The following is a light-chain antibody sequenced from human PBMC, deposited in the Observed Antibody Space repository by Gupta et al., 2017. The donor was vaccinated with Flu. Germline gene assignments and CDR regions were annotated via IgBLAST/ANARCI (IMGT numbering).Light chain of an antibody. J-gene: IGLJ3*02. CDR1: ISNIGINN. Sequence: QSVLTQPPSASGTPGQRVTISCSGSISNIGINNVYWYQQLPGTAPKLLIYRNHQRPSGVPDRFSGSKSGTSASLAISGLRSEDEADYYCASWDDSLSGRLFGGGTKLTVL. CDR2: RNH. V-gene: IGLV1-47*01. CDR3: ASWDDSLSGRL.